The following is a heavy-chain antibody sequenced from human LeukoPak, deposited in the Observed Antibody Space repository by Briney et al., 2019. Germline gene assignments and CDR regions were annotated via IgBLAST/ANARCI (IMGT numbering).Heavy chain of an antibody. D-gene: IGHD3-3*01. J-gene: IGHJ4*02. Sequence: GESLKISCKGSGYSFTSYWIGWVRQMPGKGLEWMGIIYPGDSDTRYSPSFQGQVTISADKSISTAYLQWSSLKASDTAMYYCARVNHDFWSGYIDSETPHRYFDYWGQGTLVTVSS. CDR3: ARVNHDFWSGYIDSETPHRYFDY. V-gene: IGHV5-51*01. CDR1: GYSFTSYW. CDR2: IYPGDSDT.